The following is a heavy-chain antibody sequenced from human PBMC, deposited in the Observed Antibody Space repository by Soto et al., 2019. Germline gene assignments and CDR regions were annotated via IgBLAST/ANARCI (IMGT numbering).Heavy chain of an antibody. V-gene: IGHV4-31*03. CDR3: ARGMYYYDSSGYYHYAYYFDY. CDR2: IYYSGST. D-gene: IGHD3-22*01. J-gene: IGHJ4*02. CDR1: GGSISSGGYY. Sequence: SETLSLTCTVSGGSISSGGYYWSWIRQHPGKGLEWIGYIYYSGSTYYNPSLKSRVTISVDTSKNQFSLKLSSVTAADTAVYYCARGMYYYDSSGYYHYAYYFDYWRQRTLVTVSS.